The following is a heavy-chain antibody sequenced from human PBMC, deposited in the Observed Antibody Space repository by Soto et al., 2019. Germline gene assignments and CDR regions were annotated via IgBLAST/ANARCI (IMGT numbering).Heavy chain of an antibody. CDR2: ISWNSGSI. J-gene: IGHJ1*01. D-gene: IGHD6-19*01. CDR3: AKVIAVGIAVAGTQYFQH. CDR1: GFTFDDYS. Sequence: PGGSLRLSCAASGFTFDDYSMHWVRQAPGEGLEWVSGISWNSGSIGYADSVKGRFTISRDNAKNSLYLQMNSLRAEDTALYYCAKVIAVGIAVAGTQYFQHWGQGTLVTVSS. V-gene: IGHV3-9*01.